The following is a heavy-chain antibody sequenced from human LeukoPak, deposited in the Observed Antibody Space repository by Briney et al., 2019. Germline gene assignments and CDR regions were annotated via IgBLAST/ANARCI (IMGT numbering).Heavy chain of an antibody. J-gene: IGHJ4*02. D-gene: IGHD3-22*01. Sequence: GGSLRLSCAASGFTFDDYAMHWVRQAPGKGLEGVSGISWNSGSIGYADSVKGRFTISRDNAKNSLYLQMNSLRAEDTALYYCAKDMSYYDSSAKDYWGQGTLVTVSS. CDR2: ISWNSGSI. CDR1: GFTFDDYA. V-gene: IGHV3-9*01. CDR3: AKDMSYYDSSAKDY.